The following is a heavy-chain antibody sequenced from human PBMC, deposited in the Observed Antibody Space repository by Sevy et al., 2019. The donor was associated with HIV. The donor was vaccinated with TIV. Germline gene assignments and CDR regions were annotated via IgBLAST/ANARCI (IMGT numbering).Heavy chain of an antibody. Sequence: ASVKVSCKASGYTFTGYYMHWVRQAPGQGLEWMGWINPNSGGTTYAQKFQGRVTMTRDTSISTAYMELSRLRSDDTAVYYCARGQSGWDKKYYFDYWGQGTLVTVSS. CDR3: ARGQSGWDKKYYFDY. D-gene: IGHD6-19*01. CDR2: INPNSGGT. J-gene: IGHJ4*02. CDR1: GYTFTGYY. V-gene: IGHV1-2*02.